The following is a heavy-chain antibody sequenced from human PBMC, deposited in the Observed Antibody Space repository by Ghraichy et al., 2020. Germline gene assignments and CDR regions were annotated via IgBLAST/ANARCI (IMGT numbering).Heavy chain of an antibody. Sequence: SQTLSLTCAVYGGSFSGYYWSWIRQPPGKGLEWIGENNHSGSTNYNPSLKSRVTISVDTSKNQFSLKLSSVTAADTAVYYCARAGGQYYYGSGSYGRMDVWGKGTTVTVSS. CDR1: GGSFSGYY. CDR3: ARAGGQYYYGSGSYGRMDV. J-gene: IGHJ6*04. D-gene: IGHD3-10*01. V-gene: IGHV4-34*01. CDR2: NNHSGST.